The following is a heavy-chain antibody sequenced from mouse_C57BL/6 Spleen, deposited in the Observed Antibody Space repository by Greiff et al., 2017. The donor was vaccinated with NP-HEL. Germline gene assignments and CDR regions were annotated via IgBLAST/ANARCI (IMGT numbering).Heavy chain of an antibody. CDR1: GYTFTSYW. D-gene: IGHD1-1*01. CDR3: ARITTVVVEAMDY. CDR2: IYPGSGST. J-gene: IGHJ4*01. V-gene: IGHV1-55*01. Sequence: VQLQQPGAELVKPGASVKMSCKASGYTFTSYWITWVKQRPGQGLEWIGDIYPGSGSTNYNEKFKSKATLTVDTSSSTAYMQLSSLTSEDSAVYYGARITTVVVEAMDYWGQGTSVTVSS.